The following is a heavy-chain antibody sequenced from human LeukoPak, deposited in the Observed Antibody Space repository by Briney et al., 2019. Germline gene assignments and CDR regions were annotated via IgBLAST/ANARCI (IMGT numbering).Heavy chain of an antibody. CDR2: INHSGST. CDR3: ARASRLVVVAATPECYFDY. J-gene: IGHJ4*02. D-gene: IGHD2-15*01. CDR1: GESFSGYY. V-gene: IGHV4-34*01. Sequence: SETLSLTCAVYGESFSGYYWSWIRQPPGKGLEWIGEINHSGSTNYNPSLKSRVTISVDTSKNQFSLKLSSVTAADTAVYYCARASRLVVVAATPECYFDYWGQGTLVTVSS.